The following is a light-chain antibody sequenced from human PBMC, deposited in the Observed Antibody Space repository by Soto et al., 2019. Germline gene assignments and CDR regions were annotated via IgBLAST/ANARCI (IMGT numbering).Light chain of an antibody. CDR1: QGISSY. J-gene: IGKJ4*01. V-gene: IGKV1-8*01. Sequence: AIRMTQSPSSFSASTGDTVTITCRASQGISSYLAWYQQKPGKAPKLLIYAASTLQSGVPSRFSGSGSGTDFTLTISYLQSEDFATYYCLQYYSYPLTFGGGTKVEIK. CDR3: LQYYSYPLT. CDR2: AAS.